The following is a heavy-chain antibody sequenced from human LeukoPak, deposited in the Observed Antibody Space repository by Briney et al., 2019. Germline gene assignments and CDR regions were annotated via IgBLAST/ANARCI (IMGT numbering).Heavy chain of an antibody. J-gene: IGHJ4*02. CDR1: GYSLGKNYY. D-gene: IGHD1-26*01. Sequence: SETLSLTCAVSGYSLGKNYYWGWIRQPPGKGLEWIGRIYGTGSTSYNPSLMNRVTMSVDTSKNQFSLKLSSVTAADTAVYYCAREGIVGATRPFDYWGQGTLVTVSS. V-gene: IGHV4-38-2*02. CDR2: IYGTGST. CDR3: AREGIVGATRPFDY.